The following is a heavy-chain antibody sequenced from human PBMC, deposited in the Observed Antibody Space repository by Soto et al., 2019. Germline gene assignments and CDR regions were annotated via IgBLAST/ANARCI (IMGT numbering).Heavy chain of an antibody. CDR2: IVIIFGST. D-gene: IGHD3-22*01. V-gene: IGHV1-69*12. CDR1: GGTFSNYA. CDR3: ARRPNYYDSSGYYYVAFDM. J-gene: IGHJ3*02. Sequence: QVQLVQSGAEVKKPGSSVKVSCKASGGTFSNYAIGWVRQAPGQGLEWVGGIVIIFGSTNYAQKFQGRVTITADESTSTAYMELSGLRSEDKAVYYCARRPNYYDSSGYYYVAFDMWGQGTMVTVSS.